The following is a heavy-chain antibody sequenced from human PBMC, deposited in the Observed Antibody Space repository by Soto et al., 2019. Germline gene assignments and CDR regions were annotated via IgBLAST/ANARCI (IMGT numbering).Heavy chain of an antibody. D-gene: IGHD6-13*01. Sequence: LRLSCAASGFTFSSYGMHWVRQAPGKGLEWVAVISYDGSNKYYADSVKGRFTISRDNSKNTLYLQMNSLRAEDTAVYYCAKDDSSSWYYFDYWGQGTLVTVSS. CDR3: AKDDSSSWYYFDY. CDR1: GFTFSSYG. CDR2: ISYDGSNK. J-gene: IGHJ4*02. V-gene: IGHV3-30*18.